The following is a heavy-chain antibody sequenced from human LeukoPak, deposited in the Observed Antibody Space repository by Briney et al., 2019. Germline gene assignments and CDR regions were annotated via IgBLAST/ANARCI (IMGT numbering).Heavy chain of an antibody. Sequence: SETLSLTCTVSGGSISSSSYYWGWIRQPPGKGLEWIGSIYYSGSTYYNPSLKSRVTISVDTSKNQFSLKLSSVTAADTAVYYCARTTYYDFAWGQGTLVTVSS. J-gene: IGHJ4*02. V-gene: IGHV4-39*01. CDR1: GGSISSSSYY. CDR2: IYYSGST. CDR3: ARTTYYDFA. D-gene: IGHD3-3*01.